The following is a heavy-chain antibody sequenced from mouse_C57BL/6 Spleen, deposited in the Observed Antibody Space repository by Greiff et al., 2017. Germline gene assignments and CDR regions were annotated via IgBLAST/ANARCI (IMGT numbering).Heavy chain of an antibody. Sequence: QVQLQQSGAELVRPGTSVKVSCKASGYAFTNYLIEWVKQRPGQGLEWIGVINPGSGGTNYNEKFKGKATLTAATSSSTAYMQLSSLTSEDSAVYFCARDGNFFFDYWGQGTTLTVSS. CDR1: GYAFTNYL. V-gene: IGHV1-54*01. D-gene: IGHD2-1*01. J-gene: IGHJ2*01. CDR2: INPGSGGT. CDR3: ARDGNFFFDY.